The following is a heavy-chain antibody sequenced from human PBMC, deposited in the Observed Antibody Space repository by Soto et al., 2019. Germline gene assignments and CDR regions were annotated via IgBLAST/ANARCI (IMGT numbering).Heavy chain of an antibody. CDR3: ARGVYSSSWSSAWFDP. CDR2: ISAYNGNT. D-gene: IGHD6-13*01. V-gene: IGHV1-18*01. CDR1: GYTFTNYA. J-gene: IGHJ5*02. Sequence: ASVKVSCKASGYTFTNYAMQWVRQAPGQGLEWMGWISAYNGNTNYAQKLQGRVTMTTDTSTSTAYMELRSLRSDDTAVYYCARGVYSSSWSSAWFDPWGQGTLVTVSS.